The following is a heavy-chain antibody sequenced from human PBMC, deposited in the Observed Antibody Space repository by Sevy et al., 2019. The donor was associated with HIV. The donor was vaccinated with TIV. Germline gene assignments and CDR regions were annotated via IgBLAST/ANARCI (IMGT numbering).Heavy chain of an antibody. V-gene: IGHV3-30-3*01. CDR2: ISYDGSNK. CDR1: GFTFSSYA. Sequence: GGSLRLSCAASGFTFSSYAMHWVRQAPGKGLEWLAVISYDGSNKYYADSVKGRFTISRDNSKNTLYLQMNSLRAEDTAVYYCAREGGTWGQGTLVTVSS. CDR3: AREGGT. J-gene: IGHJ4*02.